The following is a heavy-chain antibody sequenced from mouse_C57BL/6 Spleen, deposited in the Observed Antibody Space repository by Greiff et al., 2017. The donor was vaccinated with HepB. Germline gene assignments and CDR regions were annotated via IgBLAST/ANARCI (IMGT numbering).Heavy chain of an antibody. CDR3: ARDGGTLYAMDY. Sequence: QVQLQQSGAELVKPGASVKISCKASGYAFSSYWMNWVKQRPGKGLEWIGQIYPGDGDTNYNGKFKGKATLTADKSSSTAYMQLSSLTSEDSAVYFCARDGGTLYAMDYWGQGTSVTVSS. D-gene: IGHD2-3*01. CDR2: IYPGDGDT. V-gene: IGHV1-80*01. CDR1: GYAFSSYW. J-gene: IGHJ4*01.